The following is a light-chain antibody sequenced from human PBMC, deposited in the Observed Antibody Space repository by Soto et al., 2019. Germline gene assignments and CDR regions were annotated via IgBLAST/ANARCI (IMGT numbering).Light chain of an antibody. V-gene: IGKV1-33*01. CDR2: DAS. J-gene: IGKJ5*01. CDR1: QDIDKF. Sequence: DIQMTQSPSSLSASVGDRVTITCQASQDIDKFLNWYQQKPGKPPKLLIDDASNLATGVPSRFSGRGSGTDFTLTISSLQPEDVATYYCQQYDDLPITFGQGTRLQIK. CDR3: QQYDDLPIT.